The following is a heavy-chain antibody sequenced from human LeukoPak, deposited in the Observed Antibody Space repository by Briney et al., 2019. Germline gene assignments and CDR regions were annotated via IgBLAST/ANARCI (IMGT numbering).Heavy chain of an antibody. J-gene: IGHJ6*03. Sequence: SETLSLTCAVYGGSFSGYYWSWIRQPPGKGLEWIGEINHSGSTNYNPSLKSRVTISVDTSKNQFSLKLSSVTAADTAVYYCARGRRYYYYYTYVWGKGTTVTVSS. V-gene: IGHV4-34*01. CDR3: ARGRRYYYYYTYV. CDR1: GGSFSGYY. CDR2: INHSGST.